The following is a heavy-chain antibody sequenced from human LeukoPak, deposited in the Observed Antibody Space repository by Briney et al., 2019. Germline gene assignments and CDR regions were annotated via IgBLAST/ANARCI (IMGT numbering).Heavy chain of an antibody. J-gene: IGHJ4*02. CDR2: IYTSGST. CDR1: GGSFSGYY. V-gene: IGHV4-59*10. Sequence: SETLSLTCAVYGGSFSGYYWSWIRQPAGKGLEWIGRIYTSGSTNYNPSLKSRVTMSVDTSKNQFSLKLSSVTAADTAVYYCARVNPDYYGSGSSFDYWGQGTLVTVSS. CDR3: ARVNPDYYGSGSSFDY. D-gene: IGHD3-10*01.